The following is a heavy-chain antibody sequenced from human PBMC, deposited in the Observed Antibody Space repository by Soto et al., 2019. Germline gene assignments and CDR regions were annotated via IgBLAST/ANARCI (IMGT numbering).Heavy chain of an antibody. D-gene: IGHD3-10*01. J-gene: IGHJ4*01. CDR1: GYTFTSYA. CDR3: AGEVPPEDY. V-gene: IGHV1-18*01. Sequence: QVQLVQSGAEVKKPGASVKVSCKASGYTFTSYAIGWVRQAPGQGLEWMGWINAYNGNTNYAQKLQGRVTMTTNTSTSTAYMELRSRRTDDTAVYFGAGEVPPEDYWGHGTLVSVSS. CDR2: INAYNGNT.